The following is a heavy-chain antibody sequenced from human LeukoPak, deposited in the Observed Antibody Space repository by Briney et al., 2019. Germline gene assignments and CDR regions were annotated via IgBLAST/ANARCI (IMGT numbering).Heavy chain of an antibody. D-gene: IGHD3-16*01. CDR2: ISTSSSTI. V-gene: IGHV3-48*02. Sequence: SGGSLRLSCAASGFTFNNYGIHWVRQAPGKGLEWISYISTSSSTIYYADSVKGRFTISRDNAKNSLYLQMNSLRDEDTAVYYCARGGDLRDYWGQGTLVTVSS. CDR1: GFTFNNYG. J-gene: IGHJ4*02. CDR3: ARGGDLRDY.